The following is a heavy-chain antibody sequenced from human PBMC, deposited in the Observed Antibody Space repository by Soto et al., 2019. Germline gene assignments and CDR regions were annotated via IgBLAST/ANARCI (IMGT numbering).Heavy chain of an antibody. V-gene: IGHV3-53*02. J-gene: IGHJ4*02. CDR3: ARKSDSSPVPEADGV. Sequence: EVQLVETGGGLIQPGGSLRLSCAASGFSVGSNYMTWVRQSPGKGLEWVSLIYSNGDTDYADSVKGRFSISRDTFKNTLYLQMNNLRAEDTAFYHCARKSDSSPVPEADGVWGRGTLVTVSS. CDR2: IYSNGDT. CDR1: GFSVGSNY. D-gene: IGHD2-8*01.